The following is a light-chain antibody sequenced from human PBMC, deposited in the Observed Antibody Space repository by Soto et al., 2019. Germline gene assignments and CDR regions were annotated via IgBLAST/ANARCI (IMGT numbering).Light chain of an antibody. CDR2: KTS. CDR3: QQYNSYPYT. CDR1: QSFNTW. V-gene: IGKV1-5*03. Sequence: DVRMTQSPSTLSPSVGDRVTITCRASQSFNTWLAWYQQKPGKTPKLLIYKTSNLESGVPSRFSGSGSGTEFTLTISSLQPEDSATYYCQQYNSYPYTFGQGTKLEIK. J-gene: IGKJ2*01.